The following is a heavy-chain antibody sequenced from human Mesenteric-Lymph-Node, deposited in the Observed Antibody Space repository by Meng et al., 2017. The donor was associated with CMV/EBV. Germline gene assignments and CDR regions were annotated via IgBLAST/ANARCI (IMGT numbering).Heavy chain of an antibody. CDR2: MNANSAAT. J-gene: IGHJ5*02. D-gene: IGHD3-3*01. CDR1: GYTFTDYY. Sequence: ASVKVSCKASGYTFTDYYMHWVRQAPGQGLEWMGWMNANSAATNFAQKFQGRVTMTWDTSVSTAYMELNSLTSHDTGVYYCARGTSSYDSWSGYSFDPWGQGTLVTVSS. CDR3: ARGTSSYDSWSGYSFDP. V-gene: IGHV1-2*02.